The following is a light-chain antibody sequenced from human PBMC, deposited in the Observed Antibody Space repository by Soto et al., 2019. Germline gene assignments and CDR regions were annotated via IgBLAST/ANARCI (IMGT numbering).Light chain of an antibody. V-gene: IGLV2-14*01. CDR3: SSYTSGFYV. CDR1: SSDVGGYNY. J-gene: IGLJ1*01. CDR2: DVG. Sequence: QSALTQPASVSGSPGQSITISCTGTSSDVGGYNYVSWYQQHPCKAPKLMIYDVGDRPSGFSNRFSGSKSGNTASLTISGLQAEDEADYYCSSYTSGFYVFGTGTKVTVL.